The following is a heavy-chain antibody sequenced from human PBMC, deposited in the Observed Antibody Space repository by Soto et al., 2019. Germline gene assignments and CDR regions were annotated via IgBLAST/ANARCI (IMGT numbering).Heavy chain of an antibody. Sequence: SETLSLTCTVSGGSISSYYWSWIRQPPGKGLEWIGYIYYSGSTNYNPSLKSRVTISVDTSKNQFSLKLSSVTAADTAVYYCARVRGYSYGYGLFDYWGQGTLVTVPQ. CDR3: ARVRGYSYGYGLFDY. CDR1: GGSISSYY. CDR2: IYYSGST. D-gene: IGHD5-18*01. J-gene: IGHJ4*02. V-gene: IGHV4-59*01.